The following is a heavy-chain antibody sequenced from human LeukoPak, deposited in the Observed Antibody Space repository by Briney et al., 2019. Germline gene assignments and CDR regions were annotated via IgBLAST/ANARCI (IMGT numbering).Heavy chain of an antibody. Sequence: KSSETLSLTCTVSGGSITTYYWSWIRLPAGKGPAWTRRTYTGGAIYNPDIPSRVAISVDKSKNETSLRLNSVTAADTAIYYCVRGLDYWGQGTLVTVSS. V-gene: IGHV4-4*07. CDR1: GGSITTYY. CDR3: VRGLDY. CDR2: TYTGGA. D-gene: IGHD6-19*01. J-gene: IGHJ4*02.